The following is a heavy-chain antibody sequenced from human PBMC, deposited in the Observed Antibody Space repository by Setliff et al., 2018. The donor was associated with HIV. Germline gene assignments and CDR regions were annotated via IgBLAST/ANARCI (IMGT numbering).Heavy chain of an antibody. CDR1: GGSFSAYY. V-gene: IGHV4-34*01. J-gene: IGHJ1*01. D-gene: IGHD6-13*01. Sequence: SETLSLTCAVYGGSFSAYYWTWIRQPPGKGLEWIGEINHSGSTYDNPSLRSRVTLSVDTSKKQFSLKLSSVTAADTAVYYCAREDSSSWYSSLSFWGQGTLVTVSS. CDR2: INHSGST. CDR3: AREDSSSWYSSLSF.